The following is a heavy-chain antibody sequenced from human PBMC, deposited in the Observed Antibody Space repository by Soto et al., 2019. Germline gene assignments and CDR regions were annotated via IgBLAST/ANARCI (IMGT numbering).Heavy chain of an antibody. V-gene: IGHV3-48*01. D-gene: IGHD3-22*01. Sequence: SLRLSCAASGFTFSSYSMNWVRQAPGKGLEWVSYISSSSSTKYYADSVKGRFTISRDNAKNSLYLQMNSLRAEDTAVYYCARDPLPTGTDYDRPTSVYFDYWGQGTLVTVSS. CDR1: GFTFSSYS. CDR2: ISSSSSTK. CDR3: ARDPLPTGTDYDRPTSVYFDY. J-gene: IGHJ4*02.